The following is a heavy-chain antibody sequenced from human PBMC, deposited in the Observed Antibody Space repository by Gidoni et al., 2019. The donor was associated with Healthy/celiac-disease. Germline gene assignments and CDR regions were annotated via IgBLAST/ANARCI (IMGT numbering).Heavy chain of an antibody. D-gene: IGHD3-10*01. CDR3: AREDYGSGSYPTKFDY. CDR1: GGSFSGYY. V-gene: IGHV4-34*01. Sequence: QVQLQQWGAGLLKPSETLSLTCAVYGGSFSGYYWSWIRQPPGKGLEWIGEINHRGSTNYNPSLKSRVTISVDTSKNQFSLKLSSVTAADTAVYYCAREDYGSGSYPTKFDYWGQGTLVTVSS. CDR2: INHRGST. J-gene: IGHJ4*02.